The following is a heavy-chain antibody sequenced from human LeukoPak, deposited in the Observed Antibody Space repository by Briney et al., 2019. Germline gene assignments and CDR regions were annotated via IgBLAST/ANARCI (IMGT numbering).Heavy chain of an antibody. CDR2: IYPGDSDT. D-gene: IGHD3-10*01. CDR1: GYSFPSYW. J-gene: IGHJ4*02. V-gene: IGHV5-51*01. Sequence: NLGESLKISCKGSGYSFPSYWIGWARPVPGKGLEWMGIIYPGDSDTRYSLSFQGQVTISADKSTSTAYLQWSSLKASDTAMYYCARLRGSGTYYKSLDYWGQGTLVTVSS. CDR3: ARLRGSGTYYKSLDY.